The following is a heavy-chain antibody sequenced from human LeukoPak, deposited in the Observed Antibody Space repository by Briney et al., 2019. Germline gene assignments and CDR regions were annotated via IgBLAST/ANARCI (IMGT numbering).Heavy chain of an antibody. Sequence: GGSLRLSCAASGFTFSSYEMNWVRQAPGKGLEWVSYIRSSGSTIYYADSVKGRFTISRDNAKNSLYLQMNSLRAEDTAVYYCAELGITMIGGVWGKGTTDTISS. CDR2: IRSSGSTI. V-gene: IGHV3-48*03. CDR1: GFTFSSYE. D-gene: IGHD3-10*02. J-gene: IGHJ6*04. CDR3: AELGITMIGGV.